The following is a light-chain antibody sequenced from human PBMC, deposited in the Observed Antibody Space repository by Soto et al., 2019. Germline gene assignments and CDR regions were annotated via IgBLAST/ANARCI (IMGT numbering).Light chain of an antibody. J-gene: IGKJ4*01. V-gene: IGKV3-20*01. CDR3: QQFSSYPGP. Sequence: EFVLTQSPGTLSLSPGERATLSCRASQTVRNNYLAWYQQKPGQAPRLLIYDASSRATGIPDRFSGGGSGTDFTLTISRLESEDCAVYYCQQFSSYPGPFGGGTMVDIK. CDR1: QTVRNNY. CDR2: DAS.